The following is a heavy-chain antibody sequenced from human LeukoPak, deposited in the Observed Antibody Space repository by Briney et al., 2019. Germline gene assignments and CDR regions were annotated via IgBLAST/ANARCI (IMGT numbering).Heavy chain of an antibody. D-gene: IGHD2-2*01. V-gene: IGHV4-39*01. CDR1: GGSISSRGNY. CDR3: ARSDCSSTSCPHAGYYYYMDV. CDR2: IRYTGST. Sequence: SESLSLTCTVSGGSISSRGNYWGWIRQPPGKGLEWIGTIRYTGSTYYNPSLKSRVTISADMSKNLFSLKLNSVAAADAAVYYCARSDCSSTSCPHAGYYYYMDVWGKGTTVTVPS. J-gene: IGHJ6*03.